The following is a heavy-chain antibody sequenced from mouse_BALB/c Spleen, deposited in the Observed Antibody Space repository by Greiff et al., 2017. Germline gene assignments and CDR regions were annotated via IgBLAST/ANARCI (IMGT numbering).Heavy chain of an antibody. J-gene: IGHJ2*01. D-gene: IGHD4-1*01. Sequence: EVQVVESGGGLVQPGGSRKLSCAASGFSFTSFGMHWVRQAPEKGLEWVAYISSGSSTIYYADTVKGRFTISSDNPKNTLFLQMTSLRSEDTTMYYCARSRGLGRYFDYWGQGTTLTVSS. CDR2: ISSGSSTI. V-gene: IGHV5-17*02. CDR1: GFSFTSFG. CDR3: ARSRGLGRYFDY.